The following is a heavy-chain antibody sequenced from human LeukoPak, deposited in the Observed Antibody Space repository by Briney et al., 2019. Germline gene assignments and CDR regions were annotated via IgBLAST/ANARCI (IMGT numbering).Heavy chain of an antibody. J-gene: IGHJ6*04. CDR2: IYSGGST. CDR3: ARAGGIAAAGFVDV. CDR1: GFTVCSNY. D-gene: IGHD6-25*01. V-gene: IGHV3-53*01. Sequence: PGGSLRLSCAASGFTVCSNYMSWVRQAPGKGLEWVSVIYSGGSTYYADSVKGRFTISRDNSKNTLYLQMNSLRAEDTAVYYCARAGGIAAAGFVDVWGKGTTVTVSS.